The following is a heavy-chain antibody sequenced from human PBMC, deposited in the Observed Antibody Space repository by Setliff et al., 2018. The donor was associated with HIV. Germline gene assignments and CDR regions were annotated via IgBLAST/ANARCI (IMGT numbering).Heavy chain of an antibody. Sequence: GSLRLSCATSGLAFSDYDFHWVRQVTGEGLEWVSAIGTGGDTYYADSVKGRFTISRENAKNSLYLQMNNVRAGDTAVYYCTRELNGHTSSHYYFGLDVWGQGTTVTVSS. V-gene: IGHV3-13*01. J-gene: IGHJ6*02. CDR1: GLAFSDYD. D-gene: IGHD6-6*01. CDR3: TRELNGHTSSHYYFGLDV. CDR2: IGTGGDT.